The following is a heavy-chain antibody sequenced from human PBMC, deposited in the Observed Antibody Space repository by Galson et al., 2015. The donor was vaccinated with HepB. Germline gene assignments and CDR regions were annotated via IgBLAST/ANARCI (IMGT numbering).Heavy chain of an antibody. CDR2: IRYDGSNK. CDR1: GFTFSSYG. Sequence: SLRLSCAASGFTFSSYGMHWVRQAPGKGLEWVAFIRYDGSNKYYADSVKGRFTISRDNAKNSLYLQMNSLRDEDTAVYYCARGGGGYSYHYFDYWGQGTLVTVSS. CDR3: ARGGGGYSYHYFDY. V-gene: IGHV3-33*08. D-gene: IGHD5-18*01. J-gene: IGHJ4*02.